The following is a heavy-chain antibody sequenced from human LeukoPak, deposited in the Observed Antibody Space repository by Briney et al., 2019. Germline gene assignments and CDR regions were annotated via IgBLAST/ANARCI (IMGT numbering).Heavy chain of an antibody. J-gene: IGHJ4*02. V-gene: IGHV3-48*03. Sequence: PGGSLRLSCAASGFTFSSYEMNWVRQAPGKGLEWVSYISSSGSTIYYADSVKGRFTISRDNAKNSLYLQMNSLRAEDTAVYYCARESNFQYCSSTSCYYFDYWGQGTLVTVSS. CDR3: ARESNFQYCSSTSCYYFDY. CDR2: ISSSGSTI. D-gene: IGHD2-2*01. CDR1: GFTFSSYE.